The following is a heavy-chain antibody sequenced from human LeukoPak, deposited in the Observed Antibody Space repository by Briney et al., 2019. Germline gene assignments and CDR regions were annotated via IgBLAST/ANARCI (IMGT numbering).Heavy chain of an antibody. D-gene: IGHD4-17*01. CDR2: ISSSSSYI. CDR1: GFTFSSYS. CDR3: ARVMTTVTNGWFDP. J-gene: IGHJ5*02. Sequence: GGSLRLSCAASGFTFSSYSMNWVRQAPGKGLEWISSISSSSSYIYYADSVKGRFTISRDNAKNSLYLQMNSLRAEDTAVYYCARVMTTVTNGWFDPWGQGTLVTVSS. V-gene: IGHV3-21*01.